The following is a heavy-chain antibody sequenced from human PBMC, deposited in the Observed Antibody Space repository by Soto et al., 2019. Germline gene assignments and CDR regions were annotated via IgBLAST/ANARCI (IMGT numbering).Heavy chain of an antibody. CDR1: GYTFNSFG. V-gene: IGHV1-18*01. CDR2: ISAYKGNT. CDR3: ARGPPDIVATMGVLLGSGYAGNWLDP. Sequence: QVHLVQSGAEVKRPGASVKVSCKASGYTFNSFGISWVRQTPGQGLEWMGWISAYKGNTKYPQKFQGRVTVTTDTSTSTVYMELRSLRFDDTAVYYCARGPPDIVATMGVLLGSGYAGNWLDPWGQGTLVTVSS. D-gene: IGHD5-12*01. J-gene: IGHJ5*02.